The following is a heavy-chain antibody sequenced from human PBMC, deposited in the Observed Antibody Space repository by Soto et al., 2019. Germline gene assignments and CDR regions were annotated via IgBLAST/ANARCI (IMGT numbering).Heavy chain of an antibody. CDR1: GYTFNRYY. Sequence: ASVKVSCKASGYTFNRYYMHWVRQAPGPGLEWMGWISPHTGGTTYAQKFQGRVTMTRDTSVSTAFMELSRLGSDDTAVYYCARASQMVXXTHYYPMDVWGQGTTVTVSS. D-gene: IGHD3-9*01. CDR2: ISPHTGGT. J-gene: IGHJ6*02. V-gene: IGHV1-2*02. CDR3: ARASQMVXXTHYYPMDV.